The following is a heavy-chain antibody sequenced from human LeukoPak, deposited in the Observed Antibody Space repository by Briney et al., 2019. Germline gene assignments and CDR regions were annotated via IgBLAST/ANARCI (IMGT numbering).Heavy chain of an antibody. CDR1: GFTVSSNY. V-gene: IGHV3-53*01. CDR2: IYSGGST. J-gene: IGHJ4*02. CDR3: AKDLEWLFVGYFDY. Sequence: GGSLRLSCAASGFTVSSNYMSWVRQAPGKGLEWVSVIYSGGSTYYADSVKGRFTISRDNSKNTLYLQMNSLRAEDTAVYYCAKDLEWLFVGYFDYWGQGTLVTVSS. D-gene: IGHD3-3*01.